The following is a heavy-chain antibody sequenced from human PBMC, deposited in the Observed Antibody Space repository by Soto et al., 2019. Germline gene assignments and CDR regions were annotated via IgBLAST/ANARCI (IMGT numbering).Heavy chain of an antibody. D-gene: IGHD6-6*01. Sequence: GGSRRLSCAASGISFSSYGMHWVRQAPGKGLEWVAVISYDGSNKYYADSVKGRFTISRDNSKNTLYLQMNSLRAEDTAVYSCAKDHSQQLVRYYYYHMEVWGQGTTVTVSS. V-gene: IGHV3-30*18. CDR3: AKDHSQQLVRYYYYHMEV. J-gene: IGHJ6*02. CDR1: GISFSSYG. CDR2: ISYDGSNK.